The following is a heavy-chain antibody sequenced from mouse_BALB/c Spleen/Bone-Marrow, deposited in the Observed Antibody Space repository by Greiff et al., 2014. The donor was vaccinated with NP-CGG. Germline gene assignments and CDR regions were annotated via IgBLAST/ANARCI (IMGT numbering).Heavy chain of an antibody. CDR1: GYTFTSYY. D-gene: IGHD2-12*01. V-gene: IGHV1S81*02. J-gene: IGHJ4*01. CDR2: INPSNGGT. Sequence: VQLQQSGAELVKPGASVKLSCKASGYTFTSYYMCWVKQRPGQGLEWIGEINPSNGGTNFPEKFKSKATLTVDKSSSTAYMSRSSLTSEDSAVYYCTRSRRAMDHWGQGTSVTVSS. CDR3: TRSRRAMDH.